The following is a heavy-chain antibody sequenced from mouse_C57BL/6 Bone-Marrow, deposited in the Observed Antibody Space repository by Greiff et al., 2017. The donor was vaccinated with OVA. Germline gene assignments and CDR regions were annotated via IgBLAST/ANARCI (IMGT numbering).Heavy chain of an antibody. V-gene: IGHV2-2*01. CDR2: IWSGGST. J-gene: IGHJ3*01. Sequence: VQLQQSGPGLVQPSQSLSITCTVSGFSFTSYGVHWVRQSPGKGLEWLGVIWSGGSTDYNAAFISRLSISKDNSKSQVFFKMNSLQADDTAIYYCASSNWDEGAWFADWGQGTLVTVSA. CDR1: GFSFTSYG. CDR3: ASSNWDEGAWFAD. D-gene: IGHD4-1*01.